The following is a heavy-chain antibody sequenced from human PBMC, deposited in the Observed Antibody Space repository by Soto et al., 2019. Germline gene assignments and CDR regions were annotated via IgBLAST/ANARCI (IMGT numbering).Heavy chain of an antibody. V-gene: IGHV3-23*01. CDR2: VSSDSANI. CDR3: AKKNGGNYPFDS. D-gene: IGHD1-26*01. J-gene: IGHJ4*02. CDR1: GFTFTKYS. Sequence: EVQLLESGGGLVQPGGSLRLSCVASGFTFTKYSMSWVRQAPGKGLEWISVVSSDSANIYYADSVEGRFTISRDNSRNTLYLQMNSLRAEDTAVYFCAKKNGGNYPFDSWGQGTLVTVSS.